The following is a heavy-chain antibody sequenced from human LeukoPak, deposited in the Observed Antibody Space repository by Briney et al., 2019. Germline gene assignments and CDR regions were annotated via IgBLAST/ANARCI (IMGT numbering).Heavy chain of an antibody. CDR3: ARDVEYSSERFNY. CDR2: INPNSGGT. D-gene: IGHD6-19*01. CDR1: GGTFSSYA. V-gene: IGHV1-2*02. J-gene: IGHJ4*02. Sequence: ASVTVSCKASGGTFSSYAISWVRQAPGQGLEWLGWINPNSGGTNYARKFQGRVTMTRDTSISTAYMELNRLRSDDTAVYYCARDVEYSSERFNYWGQGTLVTVSS.